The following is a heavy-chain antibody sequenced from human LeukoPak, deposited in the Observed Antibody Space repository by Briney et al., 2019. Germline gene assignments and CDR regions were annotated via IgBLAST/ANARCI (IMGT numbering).Heavy chain of an antibody. CDR2: IRYDGIVK. D-gene: IGHD2-2*01. V-gene: IGHV3-30*02. J-gene: IGHJ4*02. Sequence: GGSLRLSCAASGFTFSTSGMHWVRQAPGKGLEWVAFIRYDGIVKYYADSVEGRFTISRDKSKNTLYLQMNSLRPEDTAVYYCAKDPATMETYFDYWAREPWSPSPQ. CDR1: GFTFSTSG. CDR3: AKDPATMETYFDY.